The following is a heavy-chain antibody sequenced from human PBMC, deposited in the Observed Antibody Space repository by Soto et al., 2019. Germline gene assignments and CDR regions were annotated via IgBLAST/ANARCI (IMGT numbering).Heavy chain of an antibody. V-gene: IGHV5-51*01. CDR2: IYPGDSDT. Sequence: GESLKISCKGSGYSFTSYWIGWVRQVPGKGLEWMGIIYPGDSDTRYSPSFQGQVTISADKSISTAYLQWSSLKASDTAMYYCARHLSNTAMDYGMDVWGQGTTVTVSS. CDR3: ARHLSNTAMDYGMDV. J-gene: IGHJ6*02. CDR1: GYSFTSYW. D-gene: IGHD5-18*01.